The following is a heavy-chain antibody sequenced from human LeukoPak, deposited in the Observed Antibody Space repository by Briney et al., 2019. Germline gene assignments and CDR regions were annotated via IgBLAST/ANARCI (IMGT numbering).Heavy chain of an antibody. J-gene: IGHJ3*02. D-gene: IGHD6-13*01. V-gene: IGHV3-23*01. CDR2: IRGNGGNT. CDR3: AKASGWYDAFDI. CDR1: GFSFSTYA. Sequence: PGGSLRLSCAASGFSFSTYAMSWVRQAPGKGLKWVSTIRGNGGNTYYGDSAKGRFTISRDNSKNTLYLQMNSLRAADTAIYYCAKASGWYDAFDIWGQGTMVTVSS.